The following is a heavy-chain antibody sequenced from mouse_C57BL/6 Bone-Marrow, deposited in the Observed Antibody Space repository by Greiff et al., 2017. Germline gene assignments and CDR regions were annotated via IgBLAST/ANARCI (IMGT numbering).Heavy chain of an antibody. D-gene: IGHD1-1*01. CDR1: GFTFSDYY. V-gene: IGHV5-12*01. Sequence: EVKLMESGGGLVQPGGSLKLSCAASGFTFSDYYMYWVRQTPEKRLEWVAYISNGGGSTYYPDTVKGRFTISRDNAKNTLYLQMSRLKSEDTAMYYCVRHFENYYGSRGGVAYWGEGTLGTVSA. CDR2: ISNGGGST. CDR3: VRHFENYYGSRGGVAY. J-gene: IGHJ3*01.